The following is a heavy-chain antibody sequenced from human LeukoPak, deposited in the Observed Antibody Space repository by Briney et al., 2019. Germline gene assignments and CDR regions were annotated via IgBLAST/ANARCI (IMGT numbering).Heavy chain of an antibody. CDR2: ISADNGNT. Sequence: DSVKVSCKASGYTFTSYAISWVRQAPGQGLEWMGWISADNGNTDYAQRFQGRVTMTTDTSTSTAYMELRSLRSDDTAVYYCARRRNVFDYWGQGTLVTVSS. CDR1: GYTFTSYA. V-gene: IGHV1-18*01. J-gene: IGHJ4*02. CDR3: ARRRNVFDY. D-gene: IGHD1-1*01.